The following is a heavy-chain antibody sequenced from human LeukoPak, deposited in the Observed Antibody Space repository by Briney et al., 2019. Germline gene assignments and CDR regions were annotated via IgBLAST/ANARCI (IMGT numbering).Heavy chain of an antibody. D-gene: IGHD3-9*01. Sequence: EGSLRLSCAASGFTFSRYWMSWVRQAPDKGLEWVANIKYDGSEKYYVDSVKGRFTISRDNAKNSLYLQMNSLRAEDTALYYCARGLDHFDYWGQGTLVTVSS. J-gene: IGHJ4*02. CDR1: GFTFSRYW. CDR3: ARGLDHFDY. V-gene: IGHV3-7*01. CDR2: IKYDGSEK.